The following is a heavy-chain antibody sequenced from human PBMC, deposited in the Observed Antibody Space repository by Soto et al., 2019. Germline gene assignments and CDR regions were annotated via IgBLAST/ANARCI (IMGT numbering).Heavy chain of an antibody. CDR2: ISSSSSYI. D-gene: IGHD2-15*01. J-gene: IGHJ6*02. CDR3: ARDSVVAALTGTYYYYGMDV. Sequence: PGGSLRLSCAASGFTFSSYSMNWVRQAPGKGLEWVSSISSSSSYIYYADSVKGRFTISRDNAKNSLYLQMNSLRAEDTAVYYCARDSVVAALTGTYYYYGMDVWGQGTTVTVSS. CDR1: GFTFSSYS. V-gene: IGHV3-21*01.